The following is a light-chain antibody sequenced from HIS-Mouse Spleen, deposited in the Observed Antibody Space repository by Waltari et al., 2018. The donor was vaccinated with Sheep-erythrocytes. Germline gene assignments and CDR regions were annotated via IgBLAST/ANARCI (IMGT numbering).Light chain of an antibody. J-gene: IGLJ3*02. CDR2: EGS. V-gene: IGLV2-23*01. Sequence: QSALTQPASGSGSPGQSIPIPCTGPRSDVGSYNLFSWYQQHPGKAPKRMIYEGSKRPSGVSNRFSGSKSGNTASLTISGLQAEDEADYYCCSYAGSSTPWVFGGGTKLTVL. CDR1: RSDVGSYNL. CDR3: CSYAGSSTPWV.